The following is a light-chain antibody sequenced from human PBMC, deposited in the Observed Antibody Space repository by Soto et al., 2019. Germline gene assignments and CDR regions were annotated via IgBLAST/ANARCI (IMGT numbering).Light chain of an antibody. J-gene: IGKJ3*01. CDR1: QGIRNF. CDR3: QKYSSVPV. V-gene: IGKV1-27*01. Sequence: DIQMTQSLTFLSASVGDRVTITCRASQGIRNFVAWYQQKPGKAPKLLIYAASTLQSGVPSRFSGSGSGTDFTLTINSLQPEDVATYSCQKYSSVPVFGPGTKAEIK. CDR2: AAS.